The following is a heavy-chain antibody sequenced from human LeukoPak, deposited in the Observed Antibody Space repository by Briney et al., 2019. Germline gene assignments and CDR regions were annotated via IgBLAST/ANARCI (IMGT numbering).Heavy chain of an antibody. Sequence: SETLSLTCTVSGGSISSGSYYWSWIRQPAGKGLEWIGRIYTSGSTNYNPSLKSRVTISVDTSKNQFSLKLSSVTAADTAVYYCARVKRGTPRIDYWGQGTLVTVSS. CDR3: ARVKRGTPRIDY. J-gene: IGHJ4*02. D-gene: IGHD1-14*01. CDR1: GGSISSGSYY. CDR2: IYTSGST. V-gene: IGHV4-61*02.